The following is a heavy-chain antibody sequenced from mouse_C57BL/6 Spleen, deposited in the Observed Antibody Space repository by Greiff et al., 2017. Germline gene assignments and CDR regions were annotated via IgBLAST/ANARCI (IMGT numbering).Heavy chain of an antibody. Sequence: EVQVVESGGGLVKPGGSLKLSCAASGFTFSDYGMHWVRQAPEKGLEWVAYISSGSSTIYYADTVKGRFTISREHAKNTLFLQMTSLRSEDTAMYYCARRIYYYGSSYVFYAMDYWGQGTSVTVSS. CDR2: ISSGSSTI. J-gene: IGHJ4*01. CDR3: ARRIYYYGSSYVFYAMDY. V-gene: IGHV5-17*01. D-gene: IGHD1-1*01. CDR1: GFTFSDYG.